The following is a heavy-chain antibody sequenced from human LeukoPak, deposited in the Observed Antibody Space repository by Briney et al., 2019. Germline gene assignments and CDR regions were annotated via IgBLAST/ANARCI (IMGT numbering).Heavy chain of an antibody. J-gene: IGHJ4*02. CDR3: ARLGEDSGSYYSYDY. CDR2: IYYSGNT. D-gene: IGHD3-10*01. CDR1: GGSISNNY. V-gene: IGHV4-59*05. Sequence: SETLSLTCTVSGGSISNNYWGWIRQPPGKGLEWIGSIYYSGNTYYNPSLKSRVTISVDTSKNQLSLKLNSVTAADTAVYYCARLGEDSGSYYSYDYWGQGTLVTVSS.